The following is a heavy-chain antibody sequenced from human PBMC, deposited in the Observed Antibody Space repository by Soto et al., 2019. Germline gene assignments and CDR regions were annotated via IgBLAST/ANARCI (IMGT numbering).Heavy chain of an antibody. Sequence: QLQLQESGSGLVKPSQTLSLTCAVSGGSISSDGYSWSWIRQPPGKGLEWIGYIYHIGSTYYNPSXXXXXXXXXXXXXXXXXXXXXXXXXXXXAXXXXXXXFGSSGYRWCHGPLVTVSS. CDR1: GGSISSDGYS. CDR2: IYHIGST. D-gene: IGHD3-22*01. CDR3: XXXFGSSGYR. V-gene: IGHV4-30-2*01. J-gene: IGHJ4*01.